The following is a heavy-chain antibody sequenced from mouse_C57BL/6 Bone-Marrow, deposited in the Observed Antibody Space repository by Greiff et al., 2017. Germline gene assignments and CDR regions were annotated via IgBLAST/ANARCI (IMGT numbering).Heavy chain of an antibody. CDR1: GFTFSSYT. CDR2: ISGGGGNT. J-gene: IGHJ1*03. CDR3: ARHGYYSYWYFDV. V-gene: IGHV5-9*01. Sequence: EVQGVESGGGLVKPGGSLKLSCAASGFTFSSYTMSWVRQTPEKRLEWVATISGGGGNTYYPDSVKGRFTISRDNAKNTLYLQMSSLRSEDTALYDCARHGYYSYWYFDVWGTGTTVTVSS. D-gene: IGHD2-3*01.